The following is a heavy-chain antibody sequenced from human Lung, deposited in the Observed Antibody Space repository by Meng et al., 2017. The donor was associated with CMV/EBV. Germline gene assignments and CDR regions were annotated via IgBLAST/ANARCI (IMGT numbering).Heavy chain of an antibody. CDR3: AKKGSDQRVVGLEYFQY. Sequence: GTFSDSAISWGGKAARQGLERLGRIVHSRSVANYAQNIQGRVRIIADRSMSTVYLKLSSLRSGETAVYCSAKKGSDQRVVGLEYFQYWGQGTLVTVSS. V-gene: IGHV1-69*04. J-gene: IGHJ1*01. CDR1: GTFSDSA. CDR2: IVHSRSVA. D-gene: IGHD3-3*01.